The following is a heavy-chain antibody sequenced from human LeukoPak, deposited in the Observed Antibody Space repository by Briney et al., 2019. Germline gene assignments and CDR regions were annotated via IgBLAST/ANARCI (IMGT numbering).Heavy chain of an antibody. CDR2: INPNSGGT. CDR1: GYTFTAYY. D-gene: IGHD7-27*01. J-gene: IGHJ4*02. V-gene: IGHV1-2*02. CDR3: ARRLTGVDY. Sequence: ASVKVSCKASGYTFTAYYMNWVRQAPGQGLEWMGWINPNSGGTNYAQKFQGRVTMTRDASISTAYMELNRLRSDDTAVYYCARRLTGVDYWGQGTQVTVSS.